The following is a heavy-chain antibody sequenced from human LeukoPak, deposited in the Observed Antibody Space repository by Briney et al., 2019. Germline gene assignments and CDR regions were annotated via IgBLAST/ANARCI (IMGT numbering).Heavy chain of an antibody. CDR2: IYYSGST. CDR3: ARDIYGYGPFFDY. D-gene: IGHD5-18*01. V-gene: IGHV4-59*01. J-gene: IGHJ4*02. Sequence: PSETLSLTCTVSGGSISSYYWSWIRQPPGKGLEWIGYIYYSGSTNYNPSLKSRVTISVDTSKNQFSLKLSSVTAADTAVYYCARDIYGYGPFFDYWGQGTLVTVSS. CDR1: GGSISSYY.